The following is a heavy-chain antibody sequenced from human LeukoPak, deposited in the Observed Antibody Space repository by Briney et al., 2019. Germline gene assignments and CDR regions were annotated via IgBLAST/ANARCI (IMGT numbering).Heavy chain of an antibody. CDR1: GYTFTSYY. J-gene: IGHJ3*02. V-gene: IGHV1-46*01. D-gene: IGHD4-17*01. CDR3: AKDSHGDYAVGAFDI. Sequence: ASVKVSCKASGYTFTSYYMHWVRQALGQGLEWMGIINPSGGSTSYAQKFQGRVTMTRDTSTSTVYMELSSLRSEDTAVYYCAKDSHGDYAVGAFDIWGQGTMVTVSS. CDR2: INPSGGST.